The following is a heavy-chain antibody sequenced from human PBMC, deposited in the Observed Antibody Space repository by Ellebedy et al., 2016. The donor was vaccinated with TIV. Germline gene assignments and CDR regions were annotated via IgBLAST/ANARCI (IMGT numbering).Heavy chain of an antibody. J-gene: IGHJ4*02. D-gene: IGHD5-12*01. CDR3: ARWGPYSGTFQGPFDF. CDR1: GETSSSHA. CDR2: IIPILNVV. Sequence: AASVKVSCKASGETSSSHALNWVRQAPGQGLEWVGRIIPILNVVNYARKLQGRVTITADRSTNIVYLELSSLRSEDTAVYYCARWGPYSGTFQGPFDFWGQGVLVTVSS. V-gene: IGHV1-69*10.